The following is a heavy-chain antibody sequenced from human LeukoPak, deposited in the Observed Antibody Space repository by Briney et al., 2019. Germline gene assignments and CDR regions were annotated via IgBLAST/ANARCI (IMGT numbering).Heavy chain of an antibody. V-gene: IGHV7-4-1*02. J-gene: IGHJ4*02. CDR3: ARGAMNDY. Sequence: ASVKVSCKASGYIFTKYGVSWVRQAPGQGLEWMGWINTNTGNPTYAQGFTGRFVFSLDTSVSTAYLQISSLKAEDTAVYYCARGAMNDYWGQGTLVTVSS. CDR1: GYIFTKYG. CDR2: INTNTGNP.